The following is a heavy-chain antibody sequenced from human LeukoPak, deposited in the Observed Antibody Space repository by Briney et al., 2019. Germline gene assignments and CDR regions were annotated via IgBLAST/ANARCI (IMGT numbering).Heavy chain of an antibody. D-gene: IGHD5-12*01. CDR3: AKSNGYGLIDY. J-gene: IGHJ4*02. V-gene: IGHV4-59*08. CDR1: GGSITSYY. Sequence: SETLSLTCTVSGGSITSYYWSWIRQPPGKGLEWIGYIYYSGSTNYNPSLESRVTISVDTSKNQFSLKLSSVTAADTAMYYCAKSNGYGLIDYWGQGTLVTVSS. CDR2: IYYSGST.